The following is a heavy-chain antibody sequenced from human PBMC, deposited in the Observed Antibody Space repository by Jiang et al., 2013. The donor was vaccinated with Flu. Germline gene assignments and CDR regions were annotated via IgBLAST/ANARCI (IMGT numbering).Heavy chain of an antibody. CDR2: INPSGGST. Sequence: SGAEVKKPGASVKVSCKASGYTFTSYYMHWVRQAPGQGLEWMGIINPSGGSTSYAQKFQGRVTMTRDTSTSTVYMELSSLRSEDTAVYYCARDGPYYYDSSGHFNWFDPWGQGTLVTVSS. CDR1: GYTFTSYY. J-gene: IGHJ5*02. CDR3: ARDGPYYYDSSGHFNWFDP. D-gene: IGHD3-22*01. V-gene: IGHV1-46*03.